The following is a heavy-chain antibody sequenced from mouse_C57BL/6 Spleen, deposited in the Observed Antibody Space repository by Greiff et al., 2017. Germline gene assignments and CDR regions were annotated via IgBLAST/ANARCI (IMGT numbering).Heavy chain of an antibody. CDR3: ARHRDYDGGAWFAY. D-gene: IGHD2-4*01. CDR1: GFTFSSYG. J-gene: IGHJ3*01. V-gene: IGHV5-6*01. Sequence: EVQRVESGGDLVKPGGSLKLSCAASGFTFSSYGMSWVRQTPDKRLEWVATISSGGSYTYYPDSVKGRFTISRDNAKNTLYLQMSSLKSEDTAMYYCARHRDYDGGAWFAYWGQGTLVTVSA. CDR2: ISSGGSYT.